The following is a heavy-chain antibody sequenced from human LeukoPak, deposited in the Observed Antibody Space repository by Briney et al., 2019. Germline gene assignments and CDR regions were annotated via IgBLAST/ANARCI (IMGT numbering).Heavy chain of an antibody. CDR3: AKTAIRGPQRAEAFHH. Sequence: GGSLRLSCVAPGFTFSSSGTHWVPQAPGKGLEWVAVIWYDGTNKYYADSVKGRFTISRDNSKNTLYLQMKSLRAEDTAVYYCAKTAIRGPQRAEAFHHWGQGTLVTVSS. J-gene: IGHJ1*01. CDR1: GFTFSSSG. V-gene: IGHV3-33*06. CDR2: IWYDGTNK.